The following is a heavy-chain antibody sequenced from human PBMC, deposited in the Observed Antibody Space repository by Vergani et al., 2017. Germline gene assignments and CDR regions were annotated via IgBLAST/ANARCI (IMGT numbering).Heavy chain of an antibody. CDR1: GYTLTELS. J-gene: IGHJ6*02. CDR2: FDPEDGET. D-gene: IGHD2-21*02. CDR3: ARDPRGYGGDPEDYYYGMDV. V-gene: IGHV1-24*01. Sequence: QVQLVQSGAEVQKPGASVKVSCKVSGYTLTELSMHWVRQAPGKGLEWMGGFDPEDGETIYAQKFQGRVTMTEDTSTDTAYMELTSLRSQDTAVYYCARDPRGYGGDPEDYYYGMDVWGQGTTVTVSS.